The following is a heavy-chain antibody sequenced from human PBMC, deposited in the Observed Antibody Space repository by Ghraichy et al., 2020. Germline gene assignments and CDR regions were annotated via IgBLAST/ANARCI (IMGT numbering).Heavy chain of an antibody. CDR3: ARHHWRGNDAFDI. D-gene: IGHD3-16*01. V-gene: IGHV4-39*01. Sequence: SQTLSLTCTVSGGSISSNDDYWGWIRQPPGKGLEWVGSIFYSGNVYYNPSLKSRVTISVDMSKNQFSLNLSSVTAADTAVYYCARHHWRGNDAFDIWGQGTLVTVSS. CDR2: IFYSGNV. J-gene: IGHJ3*02. CDR1: GGSISSNDDY.